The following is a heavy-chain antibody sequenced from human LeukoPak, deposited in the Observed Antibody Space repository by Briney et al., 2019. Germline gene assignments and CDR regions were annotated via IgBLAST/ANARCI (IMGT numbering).Heavy chain of an antibody. Sequence: GGSLRLSCAASGFTVSSNYMSWVRQAPGKGLEWVSVIYSGGSTYYADSVKGRFTISRDNSKNTLYLQMNSLRAEDTAVYYCASSSVATSPTFWFDPWGQGTLVTVSS. D-gene: IGHD5-12*01. V-gene: IGHV3-53*01. CDR2: IYSGGST. J-gene: IGHJ5*02. CDR3: ASSSVATSPTFWFDP. CDR1: GFTVSSNY.